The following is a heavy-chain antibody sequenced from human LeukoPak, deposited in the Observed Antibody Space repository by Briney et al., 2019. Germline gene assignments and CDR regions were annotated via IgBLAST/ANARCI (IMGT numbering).Heavy chain of an antibody. J-gene: IGHJ4*02. V-gene: IGHV1-69*05. D-gene: IGHD6-13*01. CDR2: IIPIFGTA. CDR3: ARGSWYSGDY. Sequence: SLMVSCKASGGTFSSYAISWVRQAPGQGLEWMGGIIPIFGTANYAQKLQGRVKITTDESTSTAYMELSSLRYEDTAVYYCARGSWYSGDYWGQGTLVSVSS. CDR1: GGTFSSYA.